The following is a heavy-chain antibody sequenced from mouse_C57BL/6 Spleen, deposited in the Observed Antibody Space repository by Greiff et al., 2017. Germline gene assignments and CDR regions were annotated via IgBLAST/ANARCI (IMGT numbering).Heavy chain of an antibody. CDR1: GFTFSDYY. J-gene: IGHJ4*01. CDR3: AREQHYYAMDY. Sequence: EVQLVESGGGLVQPGGSLKLSCAASGFTFSDYYMYWVRQTPEKRLEWVAYISNGGGSTYYPDTVKGRFTISRDNAKNTLYLQMSRLKSEDTAMYYCAREQHYYAMDYWGQGTSVTVSS. CDR2: ISNGGGST. V-gene: IGHV5-12*01.